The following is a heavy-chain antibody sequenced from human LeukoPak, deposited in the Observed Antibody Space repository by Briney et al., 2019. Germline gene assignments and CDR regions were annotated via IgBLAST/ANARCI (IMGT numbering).Heavy chain of an antibody. D-gene: IGHD2-21*02. Sequence: GASVKVSCKASGYTFTGYYMHLVRQAPGQGLEWMGWINPNSGGTNYAQKFQGRVTMTRDTSISTAYMELSRLRSDDTAVYYCARDCGDWDAFDIWGQGTMVTVSS. V-gene: IGHV1-2*02. CDR3: ARDCGDWDAFDI. J-gene: IGHJ3*02. CDR1: GYTFTGYY. CDR2: INPNSGGT.